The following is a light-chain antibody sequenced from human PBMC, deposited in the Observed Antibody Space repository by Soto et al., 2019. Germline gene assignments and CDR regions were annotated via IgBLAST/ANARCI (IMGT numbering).Light chain of an antibody. CDR3: LQYSELRT. V-gene: IGKV3-15*01. Sequence: EIVMTQSPATLSGSPGETATLSCRASQSVRTYLAWYQQKPGQAPRLLIYAASTRAIGIPARFSGGGSGTEYTLTISXXXXXXXAIYYCLQYSELRTFGQGSKLEIK. CDR1: QSVRTY. CDR2: AAS. J-gene: IGKJ1*01.